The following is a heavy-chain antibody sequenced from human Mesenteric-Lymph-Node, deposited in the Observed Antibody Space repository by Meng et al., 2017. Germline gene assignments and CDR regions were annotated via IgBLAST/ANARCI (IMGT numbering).Heavy chain of an antibody. CDR1: GFTFSSYW. V-gene: IGHV3-7*01. Sequence: GESLKISCTASGFTFSSYWMTWVRQAPGEGLEWVANIQQDGSETRYVDSVKGRFTISRDNGNNSLFLQTNSLRAEDTAVYYCARPRKILAWTGFNSWGQGTLVTVSS. D-gene: IGHD5-12*01. CDR3: ARPRKILAWTGFNS. J-gene: IGHJ4*02. CDR2: IQQDGSET.